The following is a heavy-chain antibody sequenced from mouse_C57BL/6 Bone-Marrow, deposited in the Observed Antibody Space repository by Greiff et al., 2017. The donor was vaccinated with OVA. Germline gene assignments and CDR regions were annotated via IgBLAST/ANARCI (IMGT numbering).Heavy chain of an antibody. D-gene: IGHD4-1*02. V-gene: IGHV1-64*01. CDR2: IHPNSGST. CDR1: GYTFTSYW. Sequence: QVQLQQPGAELVKPGASVKLSCKASGYTFTSYWMHWVKQRPGQGLEWIGMIHPNSGSTNYNEKFKSKATLTVDKSSSTSYMQLSSLTSEDSAVYYCARSQLGFFDYWGQGTTLTVSS. J-gene: IGHJ2*01. CDR3: ARSQLGFFDY.